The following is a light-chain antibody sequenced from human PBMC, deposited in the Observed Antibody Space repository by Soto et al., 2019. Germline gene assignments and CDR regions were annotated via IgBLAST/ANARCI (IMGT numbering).Light chain of an antibody. CDR1: SSNIGSNY. Sequence: QSVLTQPPSASGTPGQRVTISCSGSSSNIGSNYVYWYQQLPGTAPKLLIYRNNQRPSGVPDRFSGSKSGTSASLAISGLRSEDEADYYCAAWDDSLSGREVFGGGTKLPVL. V-gene: IGLV1-47*01. J-gene: IGLJ3*02. CDR2: RNN. CDR3: AAWDDSLSGREV.